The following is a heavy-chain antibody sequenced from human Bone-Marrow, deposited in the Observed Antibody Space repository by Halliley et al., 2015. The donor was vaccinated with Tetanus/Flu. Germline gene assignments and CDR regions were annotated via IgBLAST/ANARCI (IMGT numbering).Heavy chain of an antibody. V-gene: IGHV3-7*01. Sequence: GKGLDWVANINFDGSETNYVDSVRGRFTISRDNTQNSLYLQMNSLGGEDTAVYYCAREGAGLDSWGQGTLVTVSS. CDR3: AREGAGLDS. CDR2: INFDGSET. J-gene: IGHJ4*02.